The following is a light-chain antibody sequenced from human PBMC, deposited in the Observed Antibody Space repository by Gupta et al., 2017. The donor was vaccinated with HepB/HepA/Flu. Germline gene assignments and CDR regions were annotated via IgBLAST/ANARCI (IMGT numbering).Light chain of an antibody. V-gene: IGKV3-20*01. J-gene: IGKJ2*01. Sequence: EIVLTQSPGTLSLSPGERATLSCRASQSVSSTYLAWYQQKPGQAPRLLIYDASARATGIPDRFSGCGSGTDFTLTISSLEPEDFAVYFCQQYGTSPNTFGQGTHLEIK. CDR1: QSVSSTY. CDR2: DAS. CDR3: QQYGTSPNT.